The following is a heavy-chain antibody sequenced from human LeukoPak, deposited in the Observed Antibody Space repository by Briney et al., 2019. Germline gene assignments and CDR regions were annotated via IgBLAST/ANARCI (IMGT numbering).Heavy chain of an antibody. J-gene: IGHJ5*02. Sequence: SETLSLTCTVSGGSISSYYWSWIRQPAGKGLEWIGRIYTSGSTNYNPSLKSRVTVSVDTSKNQFSLKLSSVTAADTAVYYCARDNIVVVPAANNWFDPWGQGTLVTVSS. D-gene: IGHD2-2*01. CDR1: GGSISSYY. V-gene: IGHV4-4*07. CDR3: ARDNIVVVPAANNWFDP. CDR2: IYTSGST.